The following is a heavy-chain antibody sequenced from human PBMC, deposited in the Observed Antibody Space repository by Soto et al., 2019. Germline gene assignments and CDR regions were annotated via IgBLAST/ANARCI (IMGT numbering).Heavy chain of an antibody. CDR3: ARDTPLGTGTTWFDP. J-gene: IGHJ5*02. CDR1: GGSISSSSYY. V-gene: IGHV4-39*07. D-gene: IGHD1-7*01. Sequence: SDTLSLTCTVSGGSISSSSYYWGWIRQPPGKGLEWIGSIYYSGSTYYNPSLKSRVTISVDTSKNQFSLKLSSVTAADTAVYYCARDTPLGTGTTWFDPWGQGTLVTVSS. CDR2: IYYSGST.